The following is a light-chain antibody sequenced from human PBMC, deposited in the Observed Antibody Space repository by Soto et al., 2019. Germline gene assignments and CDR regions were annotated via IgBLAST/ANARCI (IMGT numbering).Light chain of an antibody. CDR1: QSVSSSY. CDR2: GAS. V-gene: IGKV3-20*01. CDR3: KQSASSPFT. J-gene: IGKJ3*01. Sequence: IMLSQSPVTLSLSPGERATLSCSASQSVSSSYFAWYQQKPGQPPRLPIYGASSRATGIPDRFSGSGSGTDFTLTICRLEPEDGALYSCKQSASSPFTFGPGTKVD.